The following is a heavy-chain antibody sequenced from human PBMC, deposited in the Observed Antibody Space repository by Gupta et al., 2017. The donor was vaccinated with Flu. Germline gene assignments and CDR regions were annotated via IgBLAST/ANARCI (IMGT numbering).Heavy chain of an antibody. Sequence: QVELVQSVAEVTRPGASVRVSCKASGHSFHQSRVHWVLRAPGQRPEWLRWISPGNGNTNYTQQFQDRVTIITDTSARTVYVQLRGLRSQDTAVYYCAGDPDDRFHYWGQGTLVTVSS. CDR2: ISPGNGNT. CDR3: AGDPDDRFHY. V-gene: IGHV1-3*01. J-gene: IGHJ4*02. CDR1: GHSFHQSR. D-gene: IGHD3-3*01.